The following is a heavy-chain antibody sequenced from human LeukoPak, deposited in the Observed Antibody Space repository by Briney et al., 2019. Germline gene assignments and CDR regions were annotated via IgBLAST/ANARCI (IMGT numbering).Heavy chain of an antibody. J-gene: IGHJ3*02. Sequence: ASVKVSCKASGYTFTGYYMHWVRQAPGQGLEWMGWINPNSGDTDSAQKFQGRVTMTRDTSISTAYMELSSLRSEDTAVYYCASLRGDYCTNGVCPPEEAFDIWGQGTMVTVSS. CDR3: ASLRGDYCTNGVCPPEEAFDI. CDR1: GYTFTGYY. V-gene: IGHV1-2*02. CDR2: INPNSGDT. D-gene: IGHD2-8*01.